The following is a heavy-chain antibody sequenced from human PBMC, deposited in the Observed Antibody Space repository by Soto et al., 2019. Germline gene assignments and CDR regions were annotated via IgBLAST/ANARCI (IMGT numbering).Heavy chain of an antibody. Sequence: GGSLRLSCAASGFTFSSYVMHWVRQAPGKGLEWVAVVSNDGSNKDYADSVKGRFTISRDNSKNTLYLQMNSLRAEDTAVYYCAKVLLTYTSGWYHPHFDYWGRGTLFTVSS. CDR1: GFTFSSYV. V-gene: IGHV3-30*18. CDR3: AKVLLTYTSGWYHPHFDY. J-gene: IGHJ4*02. D-gene: IGHD6-19*01. CDR2: VSNDGSNK.